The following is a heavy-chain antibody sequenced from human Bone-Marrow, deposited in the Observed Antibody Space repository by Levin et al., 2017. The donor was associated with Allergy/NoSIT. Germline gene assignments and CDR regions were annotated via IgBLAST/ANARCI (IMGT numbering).Heavy chain of an antibody. CDR3: ARSHINYYYMDV. V-gene: IGHV1-69*06. Sequence: KISCKASGGTFSSYAISWVRQAPGQGLEWMGGIIPIFGTANYAQKFQGRVTITADKSTSTAYMELSSLRSEDTAVYYCARSHINYYYMDVWGKGTTVTVSS. J-gene: IGHJ6*03. CDR1: GGTFSSYA. D-gene: IGHD1-14*01. CDR2: IIPIFGTA.